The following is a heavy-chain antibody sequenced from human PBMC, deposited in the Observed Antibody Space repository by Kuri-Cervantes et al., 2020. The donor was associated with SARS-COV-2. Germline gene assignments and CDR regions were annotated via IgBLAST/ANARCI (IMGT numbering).Heavy chain of an antibody. Sequence: GGSLRLSCAASGFTFSDYYMSWIRQAPGKGLEWVSYISSSGSTIYYADSVKGRFTISRDNAKNSLYLQMNSLRAEDTAVYYCERGVVPAAIRYYYYYYYMDVWGKGTTVTVSS. J-gene: IGHJ6*03. V-gene: IGHV3-11*04. CDR2: ISSSGSTI. CDR3: ERGVVPAAIRYYYYYYYMDV. CDR1: GFTFSDYY. D-gene: IGHD2-2*02.